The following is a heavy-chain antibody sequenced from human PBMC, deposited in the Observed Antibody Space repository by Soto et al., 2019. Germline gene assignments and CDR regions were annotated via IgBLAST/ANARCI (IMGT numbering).Heavy chain of an antibody. Sequence: GGGLIQPGGSLRLSCAASGFTVTDNYIIWVRQPPGKGLEWVSTTVIGGGTNYADTVKGRFTVSRDNSKNTLYLQMNNLRVEDTAVYYCARKPPRAIQGWAFGMDVWGQGTTVFVSS. CDR1: GFTVTDNY. CDR3: ARKPPRAIQGWAFGMDV. D-gene: IGHD2-2*01. CDR2: TVIGGGT. J-gene: IGHJ6*02. V-gene: IGHV3-53*01.